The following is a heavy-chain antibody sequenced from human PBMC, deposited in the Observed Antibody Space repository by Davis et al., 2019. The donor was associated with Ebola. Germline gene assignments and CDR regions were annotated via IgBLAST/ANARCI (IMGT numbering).Heavy chain of an antibody. CDR1: GYTFTNNW. CDR2: INPSDSNT. Sequence: GESLKISCRGSGYTFTNNWISWVRQMPGKGLEWMGRINPSDSNTDYSPSFQGHVTMSADKSITTAYLQWSSLKASDTAMYYCARPVAARVADAFDIWGQGTMVTVSS. CDR3: ARPVAARVADAFDI. J-gene: IGHJ3*02. D-gene: IGHD6-19*01. V-gene: IGHV5-10-1*01.